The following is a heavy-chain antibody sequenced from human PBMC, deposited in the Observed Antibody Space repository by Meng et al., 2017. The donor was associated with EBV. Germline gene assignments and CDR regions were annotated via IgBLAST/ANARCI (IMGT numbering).Heavy chain of an antibody. CDR3: ARGVGTIFGVVIKNWFDP. Sequence: QVQPVQLWAGVKKAGASVKVSCKASGYTFTSYDINWVRQATGQGLEWMGWMNPNSGNTGYAQKFQGRVTMTRNTSISTAYMELSSLRSGDTAVYYCARGVGTIFGVVIKNWFDPWGQGTLVTVSS. D-gene: IGHD3-3*01. CDR2: MNPNSGNT. J-gene: IGHJ5*02. V-gene: IGHV1-8*01. CDR1: GYTFTSYD.